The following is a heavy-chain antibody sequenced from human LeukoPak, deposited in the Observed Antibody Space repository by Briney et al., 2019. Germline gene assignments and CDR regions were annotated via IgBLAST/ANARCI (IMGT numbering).Heavy chain of an antibody. CDR1: GFTFSSYG. V-gene: IGHV3-30*02. CDR3: AKDREYSSGWPRFDY. CDR2: IRYDGSNK. D-gene: IGHD6-19*01. Sequence: PGGSLRLSCAASGFTFSSYGMHWVRQAPGKGLEWVTFIRYDGSNKYYADSVKGRFTISRDNSKNTLYLQMNSLRAEDTGVYYCAKDREYSSGWPRFDYWGQGTLVTVSS. J-gene: IGHJ4*02.